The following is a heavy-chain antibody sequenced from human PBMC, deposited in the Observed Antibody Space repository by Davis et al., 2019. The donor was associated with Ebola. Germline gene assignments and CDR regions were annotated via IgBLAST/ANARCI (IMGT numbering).Heavy chain of an antibody. CDR2: ISAWSDYI. CDR3: ARDRDFYDTSAYHPRGWFDL. D-gene: IGHD3-22*01. J-gene: IGHJ5*02. Sequence: GGSLRLSCAASGIPFTTYTMNWVRQAPGRGLEWVASISAWSDYIYYADSVKGRFTIYRDNANNSVYLLMSSLRAEDTAVYYCARDRDFYDTSAYHPRGWFDLWGQGTLVIVSS. CDR1: GIPFTTYT. V-gene: IGHV3-21*01.